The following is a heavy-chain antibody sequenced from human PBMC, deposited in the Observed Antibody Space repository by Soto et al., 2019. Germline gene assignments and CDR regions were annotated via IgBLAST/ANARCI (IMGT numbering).Heavy chain of an antibody. V-gene: IGHV1-58*01. Sequence: VKVSCKATGFTFTSSAVQWVRQARGQRLEWIGWIVVGSGDTNSAQKFQERVTISRDMSTSTAYIELSSLRSEDTAVYYCAATIIAAVGTGYYYGMDVWGQGTTVTVSS. CDR3: AATIIAAVGTGYYYGMDV. J-gene: IGHJ6*02. CDR2: IVVGSGDT. D-gene: IGHD6-13*01. CDR1: GFTFTSSA.